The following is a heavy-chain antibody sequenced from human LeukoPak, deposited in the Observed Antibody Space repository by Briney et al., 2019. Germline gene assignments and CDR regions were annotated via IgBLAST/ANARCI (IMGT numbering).Heavy chain of an antibody. CDR2: VNPNTGGT. CDR3: AKDAAAGYVPGAN. V-gene: IGHV1-2*02. J-gene: IGHJ4*02. D-gene: IGHD2-2*01. CDR1: GYTFTDNY. Sequence: ASVKVSCKASGYTFTDNYMHWVRQAPGQGLEWMGWVNPNTGGTNYEQKFRGRVTMTRDTSIRTAYMELSGLTSDDTAVYYCAKDAAAGYVPGANWGQGTLVTLSS.